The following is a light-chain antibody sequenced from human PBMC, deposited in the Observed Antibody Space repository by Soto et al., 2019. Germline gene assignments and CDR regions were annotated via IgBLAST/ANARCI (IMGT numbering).Light chain of an antibody. V-gene: IGKV1-5*03. CDR2: KAS. J-gene: IGKJ1*01. CDR3: QQYRDYPWT. Sequence: EIQMTQSPSTLSASVGDRFTITCLASQTISSWLAWYQQKPGKAPNLLIYKASSLDSGVQPRFSGSGSGTEFTLTISSLQPDDFATYYCQQYRDYPWTVGPGTQVEIK. CDR1: QTISSW.